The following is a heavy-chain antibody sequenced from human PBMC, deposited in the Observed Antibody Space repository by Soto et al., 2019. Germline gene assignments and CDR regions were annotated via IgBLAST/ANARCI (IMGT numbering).Heavy chain of an antibody. Sequence: SDTLSLTCAVYGGSFSDYYWSWIRQPPGKGLEWIGEINHSGSTNYNPSLKSGVTISVDTSKNQFSLKLSSVTAADAAVYYCARDPPPVYHDFCSGYPHAFDIWGQGTMVIVSS. D-gene: IGHD3-3*01. CDR3: ARDPPPVYHDFCSGYPHAFDI. CDR2: INHSGST. V-gene: IGHV4-34*01. J-gene: IGHJ3*02. CDR1: GGSFSDYY.